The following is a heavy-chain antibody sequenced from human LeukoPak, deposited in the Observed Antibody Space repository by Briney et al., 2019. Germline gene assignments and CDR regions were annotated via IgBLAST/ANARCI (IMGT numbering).Heavy chain of an antibody. V-gene: IGHV1-69*04. CDR1: GGTFSSYT. CDR3: AREKDGDYKGINWLDP. J-gene: IGHJ5*02. Sequence: SVKVSCKASGGTFSSYTISWVRQAPGQGLEWMGRIIPILGIANYAQKFQGRVTITADKSTSTAYMELSSLRSEDTAVYYCAREKDGDYKGINWLDPWGQGTLVTVSS. CDR2: IIPILGIA. D-gene: IGHD4-17*01.